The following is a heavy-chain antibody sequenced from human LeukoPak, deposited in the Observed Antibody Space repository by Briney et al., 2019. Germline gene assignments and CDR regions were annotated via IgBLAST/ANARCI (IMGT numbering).Heavy chain of an antibody. J-gene: IGHJ4*02. CDR2: IYSDGSRT. Sequence: PGGSLRLSCAASGFTFSSFAMHWVRQAPGKGLKYLSAIYSDGSRTYYADSVKGRFTISRDNSKNTLYFEMSSLRVEDTAVYYCVKSPGSGWPVWGQGTLLTVSS. CDR3: VKSPGSGWPV. D-gene: IGHD6-19*01. CDR1: GFTFSSFA. V-gene: IGHV3-64D*06.